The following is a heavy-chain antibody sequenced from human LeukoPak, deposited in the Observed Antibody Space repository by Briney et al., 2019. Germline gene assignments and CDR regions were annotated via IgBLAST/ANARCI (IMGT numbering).Heavy chain of an antibody. CDR1: GFNFNNYA. D-gene: IGHD3-22*01. Sequence: GGSLRLSCAASGFNFNNYAMSWVRQAPGKGLEWVSHIVASSGATFYADSVKGRFTVSRDSPKNTLYLQMNSLRAEDTAVYFCAKRGVVIRVILVGFHKQAYYFESWGQGVLVTVSS. V-gene: IGHV3-23*01. CDR3: AKRGVVIRVILVGFHKQAYYFES. J-gene: IGHJ4*02. CDR2: IVASSGAT.